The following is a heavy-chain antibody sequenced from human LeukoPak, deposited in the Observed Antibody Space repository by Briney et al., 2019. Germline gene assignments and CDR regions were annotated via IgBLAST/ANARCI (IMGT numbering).Heavy chain of an antibody. CDR1: GYSFTTYW. Sequence: GESLKISCQGSGYSFTTYWIGWVRQMPGKGLEWMAVIYPGDSRTRYNPSFQGQVTISVDKSISTAYLQWSSLKASDTAMYYCARRKFSSPWFDPWGQGTLVTVSS. CDR2: IYPGDSRT. D-gene: IGHD6-13*01. V-gene: IGHV5-51*01. J-gene: IGHJ5*02. CDR3: ARRKFSSPWFDP.